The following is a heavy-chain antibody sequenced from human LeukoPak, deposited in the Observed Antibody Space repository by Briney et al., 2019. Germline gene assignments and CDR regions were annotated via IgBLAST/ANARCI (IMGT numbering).Heavy chain of an antibody. CDR1: GGSFSGYY. CDR3: ARRAVVRGVISY. V-gene: IGHV4-34*01. CDR2: INHSGST. Sequence: SETLSLTCAVYGGSFSGYYWSWIRQPPGQGPEWIGEINHSGSTNYNPSLKSRVTISVDTSKNQFSLKLSSVTAADTAVYYRARRAVVRGVISYWGQGTLVTVSS. D-gene: IGHD3-10*01. J-gene: IGHJ4*02.